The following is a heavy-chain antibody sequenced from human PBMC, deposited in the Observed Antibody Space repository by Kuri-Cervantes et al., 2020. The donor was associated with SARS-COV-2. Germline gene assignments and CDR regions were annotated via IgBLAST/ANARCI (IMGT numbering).Heavy chain of an antibody. CDR1: GYTFTAYY. Sequence: ASVKVSCKTSGYTFTAYYVHWVRQAPGQGLEWMGRIHPSDGATNSAQKFQGRVTMTRDTSISTAYMELSRLRSDDTAVYYCARSYFYDSSGYVMDYWGQGTLVTVSS. CDR3: ARSYFYDSSGYVMDY. V-gene: IGHV1-2*06. J-gene: IGHJ4*02. CDR2: IHPSDGAT. D-gene: IGHD3-22*01.